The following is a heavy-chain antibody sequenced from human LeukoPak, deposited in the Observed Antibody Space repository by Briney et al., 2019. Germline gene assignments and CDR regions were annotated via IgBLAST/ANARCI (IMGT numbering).Heavy chain of an antibody. CDR1: GYTFTGYY. Sequence: GASVKVSCKASGYTFTGYYMHWVRQAPGQGLEWMGWINPNSGGTNYAQKFQGRVTMTRDTSISTAYMELSRLRSDDTAVYYCARHDYGGYVGYFDYWGQGTLVTVSS. CDR2: INPNSGGT. V-gene: IGHV1-2*02. CDR3: ARHDYGGYVGYFDY. D-gene: IGHD4-17*01. J-gene: IGHJ4*02.